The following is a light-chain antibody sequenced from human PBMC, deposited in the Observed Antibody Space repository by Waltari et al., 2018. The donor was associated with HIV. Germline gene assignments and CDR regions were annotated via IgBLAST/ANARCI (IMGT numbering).Light chain of an antibody. J-gene: IGKJ2*02. V-gene: IGKV1-39*01. CDR1: QSISNY. CDR2: GAS. Sequence: DIQVTQSPSSLSASVGDRVTITCRTSQSISNYLNWYQQKPGKAPNLLIYGASTLQNGVPSRFSVSGSGTDFTLTISSLQPEDFATYYCQQSYSTPLWTFGQGTKLEIK. CDR3: QQSYSTPLWT.